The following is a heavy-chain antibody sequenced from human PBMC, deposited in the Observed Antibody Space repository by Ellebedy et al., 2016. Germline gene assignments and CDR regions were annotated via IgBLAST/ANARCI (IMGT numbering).Heavy chain of an antibody. V-gene: IGHV3-30-3*01. J-gene: IGHJ3*02. CDR1: GFTFSTYT. CDR2: ITHGTPTIK. CDR3: ARRYFDWFTDAFDM. Sequence: GESLKISCAASGFTFSTYTMNWVRQTPGKGLEWVAVITHGTPTIKYYADSVKGRFTISRDDTKNTLYLEMNSLRPEDTALYYCARRYFDWFTDAFDMWGRGTMVTVSS. D-gene: IGHD3-9*01.